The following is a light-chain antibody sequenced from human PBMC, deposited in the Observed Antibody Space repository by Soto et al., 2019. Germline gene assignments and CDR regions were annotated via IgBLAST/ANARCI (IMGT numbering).Light chain of an antibody. V-gene: IGLV1-40*01. CDR3: QSYDSTLSARYV. J-gene: IGLJ1*01. CDR2: GNN. CDR1: SSNIGANYD. Sequence: QSVLTQPPSVSGAPGQRGTISCTGSSSNIGANYDVHWYQHRPGTAPKLLIFGNNNRPSGVPDRFSGSKSGTSASLAITGLQAEDECDYYCQSYDSTLSARYVFGTGTKLTVL.